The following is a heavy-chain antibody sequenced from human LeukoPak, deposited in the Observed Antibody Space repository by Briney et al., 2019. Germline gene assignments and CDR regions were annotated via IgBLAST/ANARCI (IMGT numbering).Heavy chain of an antibody. J-gene: IGHJ2*01. CDR3: AREPDCSSTSCYYENWYFDL. CDR2: IFASGST. V-gene: IGHV4-4*07. Sequence: SETLSLTCTVSGGSISDYYWTWVRQPADKGLEYIGRIFASGSTKYNPSLKSRVTMSVDTSENQFSLKLSSVTAADTAVYYCAREPDCSSTSCYYENWYFDLWGRGTLVTVSS. CDR1: GGSISDYY. D-gene: IGHD2-2*01.